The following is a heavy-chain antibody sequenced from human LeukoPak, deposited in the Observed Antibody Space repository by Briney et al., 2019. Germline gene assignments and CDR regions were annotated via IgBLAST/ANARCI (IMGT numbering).Heavy chain of an antibody. D-gene: IGHD1-1*01. Sequence: PGGSLRLSCAASGFTFDGYSMHWVRQAPGKGLKWVSLISGDGGTTYYADSVEGRFTISRDNSKNSLYLQMSSLRTEDTALYYCAKHNWNYDSWGQGTLVTVSS. CDR1: GFTFDGYS. V-gene: IGHV3-43*02. J-gene: IGHJ5*01. CDR2: ISGDGGTT. CDR3: AKHNWNYDS.